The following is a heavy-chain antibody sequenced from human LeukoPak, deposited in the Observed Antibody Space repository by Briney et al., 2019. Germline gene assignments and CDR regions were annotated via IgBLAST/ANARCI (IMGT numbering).Heavy chain of an antibody. D-gene: IGHD6-19*01. J-gene: IGHJ4*02. CDR1: GGSISSYY. V-gene: IGHV4-59*08. Sequence: SETLSLTCTVSGGSISSYYWNWIRQPPGKGLEWIGYIHYSGSTKYNPSLKSRVTISVDTSKNQFSLKLSSVTAADAAVYYCARWYSGGWAFDYWGQGTLVTVSS. CDR2: IHYSGST. CDR3: ARWYSGGWAFDY.